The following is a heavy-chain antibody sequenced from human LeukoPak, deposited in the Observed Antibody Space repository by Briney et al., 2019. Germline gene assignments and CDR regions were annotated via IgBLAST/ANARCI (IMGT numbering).Heavy chain of an antibody. D-gene: IGHD6-19*01. CDR1: GFTFSSYS. Sequence: PGGSLRLSCAASGFTFSSYSMNWVRQAPGKGLEWVSYISSSSSTIYYADSVKGRFTISRDNDKNSVHLQMNSLRAEDTAVYYCARDSRPWLAPFDYWGQGTLVTVSS. J-gene: IGHJ4*02. V-gene: IGHV3-48*01. CDR3: ARDSRPWLAPFDY. CDR2: ISSSSSTI.